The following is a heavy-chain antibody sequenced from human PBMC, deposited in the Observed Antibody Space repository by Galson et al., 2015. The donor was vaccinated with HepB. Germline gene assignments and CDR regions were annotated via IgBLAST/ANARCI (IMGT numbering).Heavy chain of an antibody. CDR1: GYTFTSYD. Sequence: SVKVSCKASGYTFTSYDINWVRQATGQGLEWMGWMNPNSGNTGYAQKFQGRVTMTRNTSISTAYMELSGLRSEDTAVYYCARGSAGTTFRWPNWFDPWGQGTLVTVSS. CDR3: ARGSAGTTFRWPNWFDP. D-gene: IGHD1-1*01. J-gene: IGHJ5*02. CDR2: MNPNSGNT. V-gene: IGHV1-8*01.